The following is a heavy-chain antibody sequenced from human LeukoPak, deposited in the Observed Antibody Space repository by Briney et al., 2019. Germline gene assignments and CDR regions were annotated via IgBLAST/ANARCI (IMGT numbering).Heavy chain of an antibody. CDR1: GGSISSSSYY. CDR2: IYYSGST. Sequence: SETLSLTCTVSGGSISSSSYYWGWIRQPPGKGLEWIGSIYYSGSTYYNPSLKSRVTISVNTSKNQFSLKLSSVTAADTAVYYCARHTRGSVGGPFDYWGQGTLVPSPQ. CDR3: ARHTRGSVGGPFDY. J-gene: IGHJ4*02. D-gene: IGHD1-26*01. V-gene: IGHV4-39*01.